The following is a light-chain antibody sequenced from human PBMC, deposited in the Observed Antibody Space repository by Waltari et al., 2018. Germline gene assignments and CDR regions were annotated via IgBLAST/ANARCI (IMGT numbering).Light chain of an antibody. CDR2: AAS. J-gene: IGKJ4*01. V-gene: IGKV1-39*01. CDR1: HSISTF. CDR3: QHSYNIPVT. Sequence: DIQMTQSPSSLSASVRERVTITCRTSHSISTFLNWYQQKPGKAPRLLIHAASRLQSGVPSRFSGSGSGTEFTLTISSLQVEDFATYYCQHSYNIPVTFGGGTRVEIK.